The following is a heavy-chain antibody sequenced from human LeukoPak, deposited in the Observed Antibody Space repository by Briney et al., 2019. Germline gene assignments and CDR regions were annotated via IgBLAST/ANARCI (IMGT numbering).Heavy chain of an antibody. CDR1: GGSISSYY. CDR3: AMFTYYDFWSGYSNQGFDY. Sequence: SETLSLTCTVSGGSISSYYWSWIRQPPGKGLEWIGYIYYSGSTNYNPSLKSRVTISVDTSKNQFSLKLSSVTAADTAVYYCAMFTYYDFWSGYSNQGFDYWGQGTLVTVSS. CDR2: IYYSGST. V-gene: IGHV4-59*01. J-gene: IGHJ4*02. D-gene: IGHD3-3*01.